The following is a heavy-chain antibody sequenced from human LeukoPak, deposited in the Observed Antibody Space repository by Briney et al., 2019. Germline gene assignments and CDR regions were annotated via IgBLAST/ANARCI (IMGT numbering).Heavy chain of an antibody. CDR2: MNPNSGNT. CDR1: GYTFTSYD. D-gene: IGHD4-17*01. J-gene: IGHJ5*02. CDR3: ARGLRQFVWFDP. V-gene: IGHV1-8*01. Sequence: GASVKVSCKASGYTFTSYDINWLRQAPVQGLEWMGWMNPNSGNTGYAQKFQGRVTMTRNTSISTAYMELSSLRSEDTAVYYCARGLRQFVWFDPWGQGTLVTVSS.